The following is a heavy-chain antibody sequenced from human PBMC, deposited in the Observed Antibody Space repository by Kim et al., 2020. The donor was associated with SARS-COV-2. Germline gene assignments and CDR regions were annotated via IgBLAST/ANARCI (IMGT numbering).Heavy chain of an antibody. Sequence: GGSLRLSCAASGFIFRSYGMHWVRQAPGKGLEWVAVIWYDGSNKYYVDSVKGRFTVSRDNSKNTLYLQMNSLRVEDTAVYYCASNVATTIAFDMWGQGTMVTVSS. J-gene: IGHJ3*02. CDR2: IWYDGSNK. CDR3: ASNVATTIAFDM. CDR1: GFIFRSYG. D-gene: IGHD1-1*01. V-gene: IGHV3-33*01.